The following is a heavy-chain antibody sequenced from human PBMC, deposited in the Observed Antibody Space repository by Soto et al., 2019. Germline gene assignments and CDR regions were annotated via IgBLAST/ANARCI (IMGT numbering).Heavy chain of an antibody. CDR1: GFTFSIYA. Sequence: GGSLRLSCAASGFTFSIYAMSWVRQAPGKGLELVSGIGGGNDDTYYSDSVKGRFTISRDNSNTKLSLPMTGLTAADTDVYYCARDTMNHNSVSNPFDTWGQGTQVTVSS. D-gene: IGHD1-1*01. V-gene: IGHV3-23*01. J-gene: IGHJ3*02. CDR3: ARDTMNHNSVSNPFDT. CDR2: IGGGNDDT.